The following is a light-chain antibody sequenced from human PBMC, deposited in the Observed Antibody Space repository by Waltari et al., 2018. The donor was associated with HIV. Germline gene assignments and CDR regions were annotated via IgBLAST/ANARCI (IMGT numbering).Light chain of an antibody. CDR2: EVS. V-gene: IGLV2-8*01. CDR1: SSDIGAYDF. CDR3: SSYGDSLKIL. Sequence: QSALTQPPSASGSFGQSVTISCTGSSSDIGAYDFVSWFQQHPHSAPKLLLYEVSRRPSSVSVRFSGSRSGNTAFLTVAGLQPDDEATYFCSSYGDSLKILFGGGTNVTIL. J-gene: IGLJ3*02.